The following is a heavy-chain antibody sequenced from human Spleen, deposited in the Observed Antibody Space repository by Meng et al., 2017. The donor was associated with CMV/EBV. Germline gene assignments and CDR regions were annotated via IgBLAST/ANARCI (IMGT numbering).Heavy chain of an antibody. CDR2: ISYDGSNK. CDR1: FTFSSYG. J-gene: IGHJ4*02. Sequence: FTFSSYGMHWVRQAQGKGLEWVALISYDGSNKYYADTVKGRFTISRDNSQNTLYLQMNSLRAEDTAVYYCSRGPREDYDSSGYYYNYWGQGTLVTVSS. V-gene: IGHV3-30*04. CDR3: SRGPREDYDSSGYYYNY. D-gene: IGHD3-22*01.